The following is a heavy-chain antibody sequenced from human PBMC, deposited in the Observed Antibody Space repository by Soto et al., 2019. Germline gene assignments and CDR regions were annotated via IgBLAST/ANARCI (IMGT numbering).Heavy chain of an antibody. J-gene: IGHJ6*03. V-gene: IGHV3-9*01. CDR1: GFTFDDYA. CDR3: AKELFARKGYYYYYMDV. Sequence: GGSLRLSCAASGFTFDDYAMHWVRQAPGKGLEWVSGISWNSGSIGYADSVKGRFTISRDNAKNSLYLQMNSLRAEDTALYYCAKELFARKGYYYYYMDVWGKGTTVTVSS. D-gene: IGHD3-10*01. CDR2: ISWNSGSI.